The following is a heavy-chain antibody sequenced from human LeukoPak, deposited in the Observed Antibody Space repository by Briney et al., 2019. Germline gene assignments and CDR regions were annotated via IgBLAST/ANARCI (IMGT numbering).Heavy chain of an antibody. CDR1: GFTFSDSL. V-gene: IGHV3-23*01. CDR3: AEGGGSTPCSSTSCLVDC. CDR2: SSASGRIT. J-gene: IGHJ4*02. Sequence: GGSLRLSCAASGFTFSDSLMSWVRQAPGKGLEWVSYSSASGRITYYADSVKGRFTISRDNSRNTLSLQMNSLRAEDTAIYYCAEGGGSTPCSSTSCLVDCWGQGTLVTVSS. D-gene: IGHD2-2*01.